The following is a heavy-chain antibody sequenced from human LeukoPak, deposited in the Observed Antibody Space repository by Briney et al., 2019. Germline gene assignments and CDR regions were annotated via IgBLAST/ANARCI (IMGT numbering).Heavy chain of an antibody. D-gene: IGHD3-22*01. CDR2: INPSGDTT. J-gene: IGHJ4*02. V-gene: IGHV1-46*01. Sequence: GASVKVSCKASGYTLTSYYLHWVRQAPGQGLEWMAIINPSGDTTSHAQKFQGRVTITADESTSTAYMELSSLRSEDTAVYYCARVYYDSSGYYHFDYWGQGTLVTVSS. CDR1: GYTLTSYY. CDR3: ARVYYDSSGYYHFDY.